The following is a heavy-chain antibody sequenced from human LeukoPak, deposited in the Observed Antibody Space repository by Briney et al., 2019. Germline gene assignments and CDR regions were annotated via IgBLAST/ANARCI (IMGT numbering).Heavy chain of an antibody. D-gene: IGHD2-21*01. V-gene: IGHV4-59*08. CDR3: ARHDVVLVIRRGFDF. J-gene: IGHJ4*02. CDR2: IFYSGTT. Sequence: SETLSLTCTVSGGSVSGYYWSWIRQSPGKGLEWIGYIFYSGTTLYSPSLKSRVTMSVDTSENQFSLKLTSVTAADTAVYYCARHDVVLVIRRGFDFWGQGILVTVSS. CDR1: GGSVSGYY.